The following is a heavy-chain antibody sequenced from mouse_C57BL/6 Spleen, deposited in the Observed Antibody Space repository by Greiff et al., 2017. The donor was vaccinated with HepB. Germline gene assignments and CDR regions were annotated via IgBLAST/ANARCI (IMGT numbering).Heavy chain of an antibody. D-gene: IGHD2-4*01. J-gene: IGHJ3*01. CDR3: ARSYDSRRGFAY. V-gene: IGHV7-3*01. CDR2: IRNKANGYTT. CDR1: GFTFTDYY. Sequence: EVQGVESGGGLVQPGGSLSLSCAASGFTFTDYYMSWVRQPPGKALEWLGFIRNKANGYTTEYSASVKGRFTISRDNSQSILYLQMNALRAEDSATYYCARSYDSRRGFAYWGQGTLVTVSA.